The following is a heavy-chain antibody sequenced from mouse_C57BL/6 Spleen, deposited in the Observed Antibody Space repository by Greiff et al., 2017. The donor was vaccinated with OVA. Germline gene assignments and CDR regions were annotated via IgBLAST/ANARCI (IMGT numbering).Heavy chain of an antibody. V-gene: IGHV1-85*01. D-gene: IGHD1-1*01. CDR2: LYPRDGST. J-gene: IGHJ1*03. Sequence: QVQLQQSGPELVKPGASVKLSCKASGYTFTSYDINWGKQRPGQGLEWIGWLYPRDGSTKYNEKFKGKATLTVDTSSSTAYMELHSLTSEDSAVYFCAKGSSYWYFDVWGTGTTVTVSS. CDR3: AKGSSYWYFDV. CDR1: GYTFTSYD.